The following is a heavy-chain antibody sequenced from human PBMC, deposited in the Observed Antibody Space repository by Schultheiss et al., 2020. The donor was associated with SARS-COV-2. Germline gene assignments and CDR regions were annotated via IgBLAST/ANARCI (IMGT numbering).Heavy chain of an antibody. J-gene: IGHJ4*02. Sequence: GGSLRLSCAASGFTFDDYAMHWVRQAPGKGLEWVSSISDRGAFYADSVKGRFAISRDNSKNTLYLQMNSLRAEDTAVYYCAKDLYQWLGPGDYWGQGTLVTVSS. D-gene: IGHD6-19*01. CDR3: AKDLYQWLGPGDY. CDR1: GFTFDDYA. CDR2: ISDRGA. V-gene: IGHV3-23*01.